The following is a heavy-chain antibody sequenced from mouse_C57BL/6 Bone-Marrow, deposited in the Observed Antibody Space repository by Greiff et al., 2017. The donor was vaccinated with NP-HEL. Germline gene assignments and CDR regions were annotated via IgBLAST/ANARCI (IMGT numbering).Heavy chain of an antibody. J-gene: IGHJ4*01. V-gene: IGHV2-2*01. CDR2: IWSGGST. D-gene: IGHD2-1*01. CDR3: ARGGPGNYVGYYAMDY. CDR1: GFSLTSYG. Sequence: QVQLQQSGPGLVQPSQSLSITCTVSGFSLTSYGVHWVRQSPGKGLEWLGVIWSGGSTDYNAAFISRLSISKDNSKSQVFFKMNSLQADDTAIYYCARGGPGNYVGYYAMDYWGQGTSVTVSS.